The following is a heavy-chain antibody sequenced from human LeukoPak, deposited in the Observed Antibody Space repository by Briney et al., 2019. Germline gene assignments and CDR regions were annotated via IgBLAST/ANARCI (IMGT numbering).Heavy chain of an antibody. V-gene: IGHV3-21*01. Sequence: GGSLRLSCAASGFTFSSYSMNWVRQAPGKGLEWFPSIIISSSYIYYADSVKGRFTISRDNAKNSLYLQMNSLRAEDTAVYYCARDHTDYVWGSYRNYFDYWGQGTLVTVSS. CDR2: IIISSSYI. J-gene: IGHJ4*02. CDR3: ARDHTDYVWGSYRNYFDY. CDR1: GFTFSSYS. D-gene: IGHD3-16*02.